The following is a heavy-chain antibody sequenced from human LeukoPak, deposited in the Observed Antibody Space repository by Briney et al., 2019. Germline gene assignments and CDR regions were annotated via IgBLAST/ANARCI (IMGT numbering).Heavy chain of an antibody. CDR3: ARDRYYYDSSGYADAFDI. CDR2: ISYDGSNK. V-gene: IGHV3-30*04. J-gene: IGHJ3*02. Sequence: GGSLRLSCAASGLAFSSYAMHWVRQAPGKGLEWVAVISYDGSNKYYADSVKGRFTISRDNSKNTLYLQMNSLRAEDTAVYYCARDRYYYDSSGYADAFDIWGQGTMVTVSS. CDR1: GLAFSSYA. D-gene: IGHD3-22*01.